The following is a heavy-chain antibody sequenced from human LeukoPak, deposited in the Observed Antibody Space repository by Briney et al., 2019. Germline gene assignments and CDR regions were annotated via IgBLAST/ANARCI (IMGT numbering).Heavy chain of an antibody. Sequence: GGSLRLSCAASGFTFSSYSMNWVRQAPGKGLEWVSYISSSSSTMYYADSVKGRFTISRDNAKNSLYLQMNSLRAEDTAVYYCARGLDYGDYEGQGTLVTVSS. CDR3: ARGLDYGDY. V-gene: IGHV3-48*04. CDR1: GFTFSSYS. J-gene: IGHJ4*02. CDR2: ISSSSSTM.